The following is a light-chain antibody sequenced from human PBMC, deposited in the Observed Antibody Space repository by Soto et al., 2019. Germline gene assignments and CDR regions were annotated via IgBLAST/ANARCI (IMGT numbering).Light chain of an antibody. CDR3: LQDINYPWT. CDR2: DAS. V-gene: IGKV1-5*01. CDR1: QSISRS. J-gene: IGKJ1*01. Sequence: DIQMTQSPSTLSASVGDRVTITCRASQSISRSLAWYQQNPGKAPKLLIYDASSLESGVPSRFSGSGSGTEFTLTISSLQPDDFATYYCLQDINYPWTFGQGTKVEIK.